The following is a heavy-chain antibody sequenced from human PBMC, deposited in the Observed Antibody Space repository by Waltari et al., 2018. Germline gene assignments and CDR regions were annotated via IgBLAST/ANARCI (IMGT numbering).Heavy chain of an antibody. CDR1: GGSISSSSYY. CDR2: IYYSWST. CDR3: ARLGGSYFISIIDY. Sequence: QLQLQESGPGLVKPSETLSLTCTVSGGSISSSSYYWGWIRQPPGKGLEWIGSIYYSWSTYYNPSLKSRVTISVDTSKNQFSLKLSSVTAADTAVYYCARLGGSYFISIIDYWGQGTLVTVSS. D-gene: IGHD1-26*01. V-gene: IGHV4-39*07. J-gene: IGHJ4*02.